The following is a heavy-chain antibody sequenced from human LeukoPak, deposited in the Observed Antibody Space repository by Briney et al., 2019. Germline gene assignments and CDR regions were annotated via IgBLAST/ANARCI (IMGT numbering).Heavy chain of an antibody. J-gene: IGHJ4*02. CDR3: ARAQRFGELFPRGYYFDY. Sequence: GGSLRLSCAASGFPFGNYWMTWVGKAPGKGLQWVGSIRQNANVKYYVESVRGRFTISRDNAENSLYLQMNNLRDEDTAVYYCARAQRFGELFPRGYYFDYWGQGTLVTVSS. D-gene: IGHD3-10*01. CDR2: IRQNANVK. V-gene: IGHV3-7*01. CDR1: GFPFGNYW.